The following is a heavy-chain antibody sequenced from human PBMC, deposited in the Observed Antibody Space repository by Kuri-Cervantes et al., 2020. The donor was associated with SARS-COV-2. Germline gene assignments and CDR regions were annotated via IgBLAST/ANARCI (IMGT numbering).Heavy chain of an antibody. CDR1: GFTFSNAW. CDR3: TTALTPQMYYYGSGRED. Sequence: GESLKISCAASGFTFSNAWMSWVRQAPGKGLEWVGRIKSKTDGGTTDYAAPVKGRITISRDDSKNTLYLQMNSLKTEDTAVYYCTTALTPQMYYYGSGREDWGQGTLVTVSS. CDR2: IKSKTDGGTT. J-gene: IGHJ4*02. D-gene: IGHD3-10*01. V-gene: IGHV3-15*01.